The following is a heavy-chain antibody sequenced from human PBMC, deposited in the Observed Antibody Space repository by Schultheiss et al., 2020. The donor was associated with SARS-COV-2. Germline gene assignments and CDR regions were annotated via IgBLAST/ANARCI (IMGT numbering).Heavy chain of an antibody. Sequence: SETLSLTCAVYGGSISSYYWGWIRQPPGKGLEWIGSIYYSGSTNYNPSLKSRVTISVDTSKNQFSLKLSSVTAADTAVYYCARVSGYSYGYPYYYYYGMDVWGQGTTVTVSS. V-gene: IGHV4-59*01. CDR2: IYYSGST. J-gene: IGHJ6*02. CDR1: GGSISSYY. CDR3: ARVSGYSYGYPYYYYYGMDV. D-gene: IGHD5-18*01.